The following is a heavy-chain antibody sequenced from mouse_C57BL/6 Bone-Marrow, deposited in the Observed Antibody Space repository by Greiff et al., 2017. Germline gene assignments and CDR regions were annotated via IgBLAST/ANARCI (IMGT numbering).Heavy chain of an antibody. CDR1: GFNIKDYY. D-gene: IGHD1-1*01. CDR3: ARGRERGSSYDYAMDY. V-gene: IGHV14-2*01. J-gene: IGHJ4*01. Sequence: VQLQQSGAELVKPGASVKLSCTASGFNIKDYYMHWVKQRTEQGLEGIGRIDPEDGETKYAPKFQGKATITADPSSNTAYLQLSSLTSEDTAVYYCARGRERGSSYDYAMDYWGQGTSVTVSS. CDR2: IDPEDGET.